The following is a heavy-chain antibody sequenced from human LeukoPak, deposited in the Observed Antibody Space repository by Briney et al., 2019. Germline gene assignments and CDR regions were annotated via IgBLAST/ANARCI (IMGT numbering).Heavy chain of an antibody. D-gene: IGHD5-18*01. CDR2: IYSGGST. Sequence: GGSLRLSCATSGFTFSSYWIHWVRQAPGKGLEWVSVIYSGGSTYYADSVKGRFTISRHNSKDTLYLQMNSLRAEDTAVYYCARARYSYGYGFDYWGQGTLVTVSS. CDR1: GFTFSSYW. CDR3: ARARYSYGYGFDY. V-gene: IGHV3-53*04. J-gene: IGHJ4*02.